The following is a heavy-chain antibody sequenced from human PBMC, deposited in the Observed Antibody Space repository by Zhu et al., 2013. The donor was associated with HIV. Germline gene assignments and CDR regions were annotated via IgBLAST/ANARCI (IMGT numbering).Heavy chain of an antibody. CDR2: INPSGGST. CDR1: GFTFTSYY. Sequence: ASVKVSCTASGFTFTSYYMHWVRQAPGQGLEWMGIINPSGGSTTYAQKFQGRVTMTRDTSTSTVYMELSSLRSDDTAVYYCARVPSRYQLEGGLWGRGTLVTVSS. D-gene: IGHD2-2*01. V-gene: IGHV1-46*01. J-gene: IGHJ2*01. CDR3: ARVPSRYQLEGGL.